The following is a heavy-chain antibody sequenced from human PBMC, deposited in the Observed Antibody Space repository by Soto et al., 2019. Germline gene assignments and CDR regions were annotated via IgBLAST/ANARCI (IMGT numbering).Heavy chain of an antibody. CDR3: ARGYGYFDWSRTNWFDP. V-gene: IGHV4-39*01. CDR2: IYYSGST. D-gene: IGHD3-9*01. CDR1: GGSISSSSYY. J-gene: IGHJ5*02. Sequence: QLQLQESGPGLVKPSETLSLTCTVSGGSISSSSYYWGWIRQPPGKGLEWIGSIYYSGSTYYNPSLKSRVTISVDTSKNQFSLKLSSVTAADTAVYYCARGYGYFDWSRTNWFDPWGQGTLVTVSS.